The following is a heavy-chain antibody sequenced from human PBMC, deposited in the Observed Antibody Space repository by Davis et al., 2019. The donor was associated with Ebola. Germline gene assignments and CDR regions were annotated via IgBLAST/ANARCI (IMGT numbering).Heavy chain of an antibody. CDR2: ISYDGRTK. V-gene: IGHV3-30*03. Sequence: GESLKLSCAASGFTFSSYGMHWVRQAPGKGLEWVAVISYDGRTKYYADSVKGRFTMSRDNSKNTLYLHMNSLRAEDTAVYYCARLRFLEWLSIFDYWGQGTLVTVSS. CDR3: ARLRFLEWLSIFDY. CDR1: GFTFSSYG. J-gene: IGHJ4*02. D-gene: IGHD3-3*01.